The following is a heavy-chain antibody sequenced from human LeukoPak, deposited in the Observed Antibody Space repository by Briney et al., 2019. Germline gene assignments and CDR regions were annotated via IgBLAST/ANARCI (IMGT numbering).Heavy chain of an antibody. V-gene: IGHV3-23*01. Sequence: GGSLRLSCAASGFTFSSYAMSWVRQAPGKGLEWVSAISGSGGSTYYADPVKGRFTISRDNSKNTLYLQMNSLRAEDTAVYYCAKDRRLGELSPLWYWGQGTLVTVSS. D-gene: IGHD3-16*02. J-gene: IGHJ4*02. CDR2: ISGSGGST. CDR3: AKDRRLGELSPLWY. CDR1: GFTFSSYA.